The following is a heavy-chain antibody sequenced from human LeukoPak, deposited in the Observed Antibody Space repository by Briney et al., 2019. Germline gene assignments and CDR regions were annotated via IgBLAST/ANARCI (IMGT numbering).Heavy chain of an antibody. Sequence: EASVKVSCKASGYTFTGYYMHWVRQAPGQGLEWMGWINPNSGGTNYAQKFQGRVTMTRDTSISTAYMELRSLRSDDTAVYYCARDSDDFWSGPLDYWGQGTLVTVSS. V-gene: IGHV1-2*02. CDR2: INPNSGGT. CDR3: ARDSDDFWSGPLDY. CDR1: GYTFTGYY. D-gene: IGHD3-3*01. J-gene: IGHJ4*02.